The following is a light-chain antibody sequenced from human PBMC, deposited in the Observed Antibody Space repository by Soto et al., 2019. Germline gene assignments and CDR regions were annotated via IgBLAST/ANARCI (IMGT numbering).Light chain of an antibody. CDR3: QQTNSCPLT. Sequence: DRLTITCRASQSISSWLAWYQQKPGKAPKFLISAASHLQSGVPSRFSGSGSGTDFTLTISSLQPEDFATYYCQQTNSCPLTFGGGTKVDIK. CDR1: QSISSW. V-gene: IGKV1D-12*01. CDR2: AAS. J-gene: IGKJ4*01.